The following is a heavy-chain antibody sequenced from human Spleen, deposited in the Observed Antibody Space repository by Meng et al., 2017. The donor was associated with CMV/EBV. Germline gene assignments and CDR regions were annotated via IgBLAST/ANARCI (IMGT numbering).Heavy chain of an antibody. V-gene: IGHV3-9*01. D-gene: IGHD6-13*01. CDR1: GFTFSTYD. Sequence: GGSLRLSCAASGFTFSTYDMHWVRQAPGKGLEWVSGISWNSGSIGYADSVKGRFTISRDNAKNSLYLQMNSLRAEDTALYYCAKDVYSSSWYGGYYYYGMDVWGQGTTVTVSS. J-gene: IGHJ6*02. CDR3: AKDVYSSSWYGGYYYYGMDV. CDR2: ISWNSGSI.